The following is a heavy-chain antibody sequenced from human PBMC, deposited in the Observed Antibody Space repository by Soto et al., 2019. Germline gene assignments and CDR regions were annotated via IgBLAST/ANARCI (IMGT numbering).Heavy chain of an antibody. V-gene: IGHV1-69*01. CDR2: IIPIFGTA. J-gene: IGHJ4*02. CDR3: ARVGYCSGGSCLGDYYDY. D-gene: IGHD2-15*01. CDR1: GGTFSSYA. Sequence: QVQLVQSGAEVKKPGSSVKVSCKASGGTFSSYAISWVRQAPGQGLEWMGGIIPIFGTANYAQKFQGRVTSTADESTSTAYMELSSLRSEDTAVYYWARVGYCSGGSCLGDYYDYWGQGTLVTVSS.